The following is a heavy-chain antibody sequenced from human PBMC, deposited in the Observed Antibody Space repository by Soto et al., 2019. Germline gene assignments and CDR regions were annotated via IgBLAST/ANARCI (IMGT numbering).Heavy chain of an antibody. CDR2: TYYRSKWYN. D-gene: IGHD5-18*01. V-gene: IGHV6-1*01. CDR3: AYTAMARGHFDY. CDR1: GDSVSSNSAA. Sequence: PSQTLSLTCAISGDSVSSNSAAWDWIRQSPSRGLEWLGRTYYRSKWYNDYAVSVKSRITINPDTSKNQFSLQLNSVTPEDTAVYYCAYTAMARGHFDYWGQGTLVTVSS. J-gene: IGHJ4*02.